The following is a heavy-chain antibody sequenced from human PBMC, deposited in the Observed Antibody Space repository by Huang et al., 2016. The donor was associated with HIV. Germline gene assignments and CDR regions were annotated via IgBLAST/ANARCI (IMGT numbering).Heavy chain of an antibody. CDR3: TTGTRDYLNAFDI. Sequence: EVQLVESGGGLVKPGGSLRLSCEVSGFRFSSAWMNWVRQAPGKGLEWVGRIKSKTERGTTDYAAPVKGRFTISRDDSKNTLYLQMNSLKTEDTGVYYCTTGTRDYLNAFDIWGQGTKVTVSS. J-gene: IGHJ3*02. V-gene: IGHV3-15*07. CDR2: IKSKTERGTT. D-gene: IGHD1-7*01. CDR1: GFRFSSAW.